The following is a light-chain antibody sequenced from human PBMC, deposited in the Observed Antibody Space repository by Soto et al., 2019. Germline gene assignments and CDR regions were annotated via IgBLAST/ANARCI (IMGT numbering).Light chain of an antibody. Sequence: QSALTQPPSASGSPGQAVTISCTGTSRDIGGYDFVSWYQVRPGEAPQLIIYNVNGRPSGVPRRFSGSKSGNTASLTVSGLQAVDEADYYCSSYSETNICVFGNGTKVTV. J-gene: IGLJ1*01. CDR2: NVN. CDR3: SSYSETNICV. V-gene: IGLV2-8*01. CDR1: SRDIGGYDF.